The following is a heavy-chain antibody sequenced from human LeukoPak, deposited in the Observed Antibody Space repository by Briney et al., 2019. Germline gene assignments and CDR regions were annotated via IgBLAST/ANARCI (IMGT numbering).Heavy chain of an antibody. V-gene: IGHV3-9*03. J-gene: IGHJ4*02. CDR3: AKDMSSSSSYYFDY. CDR2: INWNSGSI. Sequence: GGSLRLSCAASGFTFDDYAMHWVRQAPGKGLEWVSGINWNSGSIGYADSVMGRFTFSRDNAKNSLHLQMNSLRPEDMALYFCAKDMSSSSSYYFDYWGPGTLVTVSS. D-gene: IGHD6-6*01. CDR1: GFTFDDYA.